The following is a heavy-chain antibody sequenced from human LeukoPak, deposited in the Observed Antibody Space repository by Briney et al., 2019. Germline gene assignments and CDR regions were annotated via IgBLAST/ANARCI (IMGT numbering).Heavy chain of an antibody. J-gene: IGHJ4*02. CDR1: GRTFSSYA. CDR2: IIPILGMA. Sequence: ASVKVSCKASGRTFSSYAISWERQAPGQGLEWMGRIIPILGMANYAQKFQGRVTITADKSTSTAYMELSSLRSEDTAVYYCARDLPENYYDSSGYYSPQSDYWGQGTLVTVSS. D-gene: IGHD3-22*01. V-gene: IGHV1-69*04. CDR3: ARDLPENYYDSSGYYSPQSDY.